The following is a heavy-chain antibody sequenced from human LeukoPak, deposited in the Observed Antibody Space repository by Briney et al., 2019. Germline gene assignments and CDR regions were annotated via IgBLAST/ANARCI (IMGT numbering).Heavy chain of an antibody. CDR2: IYSGGST. CDR3: ARGFDSNLDYYYYMDV. CDR1: GFTFSSYA. Sequence: GGSLRLSCAASGFTFSSYAMGWVRQAPGKGLEWVSVIYSGGSTYYADSVKGRFTISRDNSKNTLYLQMNSLRAEDTAVYFCARGFDSNLDYYYYMDVWGKGTTVTVSS. D-gene: IGHD2-21*01. V-gene: IGHV3-66*01. J-gene: IGHJ6*03.